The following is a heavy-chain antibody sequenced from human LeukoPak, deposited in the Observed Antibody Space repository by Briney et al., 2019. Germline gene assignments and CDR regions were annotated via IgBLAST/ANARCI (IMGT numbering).Heavy chain of an antibody. CDR2: AYYSGSP. CDR3: ARLPAVSGSSFYGMDV. D-gene: IGHD1-26*01. Sequence: PSETLTLTCTVSGGSISSGTYFWGWIRQPPGTGLEWIATAYYSGSPYYNPSLKSRVTISVDTSKNQLSLKVSSVTAADTAVYFCARLPAVSGSSFYGMDVWGQGTTITVSS. CDR1: GGSISSGTYF. V-gene: IGHV4-39*01. J-gene: IGHJ6*02.